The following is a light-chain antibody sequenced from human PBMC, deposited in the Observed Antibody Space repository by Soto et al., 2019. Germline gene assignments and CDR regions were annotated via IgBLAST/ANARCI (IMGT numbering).Light chain of an antibody. Sequence: DIVMTQSPDSLAVSLGERATINCKSSQSVLYSSNNKNYLAWYQQKPGQPPKLLIYWASTRESVVPDRFSGSGSGTDFTLTISSLQAEAVAVYYCQQYYSTPRTFGHGTKVEIK. V-gene: IGKV4-1*01. CDR1: QSVLYSSNNKNY. CDR3: QQYYSTPRT. J-gene: IGKJ1*01. CDR2: WAS.